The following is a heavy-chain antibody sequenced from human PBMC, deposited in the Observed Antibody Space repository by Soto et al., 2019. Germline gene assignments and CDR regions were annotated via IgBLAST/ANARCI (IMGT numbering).Heavy chain of an antibody. CDR2: INHSGST. Sequence: SETLSLTCAVYGGSFSGYYWSWIRQPPGKGLEWIGEINHSGSTNYNPSLKSRVTISVDTSKNQFSLKLSSVTAADTAVYYCARGPPLWFGESQSNDYWGQGTLVTVSS. CDR1: GGSFSGYY. V-gene: IGHV4-34*01. D-gene: IGHD3-10*01. J-gene: IGHJ4*02. CDR3: ARGPPLWFGESQSNDY.